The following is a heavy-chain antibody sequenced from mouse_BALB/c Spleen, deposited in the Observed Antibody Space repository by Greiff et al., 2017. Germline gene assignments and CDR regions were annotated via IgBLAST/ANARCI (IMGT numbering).Heavy chain of an antibody. V-gene: IGHV1-63*02. Sequence: QVQLKQSGAELVRPGTSVKISCKASGYTFTNYWLGWVKQRPGHGLEWIGDIYPGGGYTNYNEKFKGKATLTADTSSSTAYMQLSSLTSEDSAVYFCAREHDGYYVGHYWYFDVWGAGTTVTVSS. CDR3: AREHDGYYVGHYWYFDV. J-gene: IGHJ1*01. D-gene: IGHD2-3*01. CDR2: IYPGGGYT. CDR1: GYTFTNYW.